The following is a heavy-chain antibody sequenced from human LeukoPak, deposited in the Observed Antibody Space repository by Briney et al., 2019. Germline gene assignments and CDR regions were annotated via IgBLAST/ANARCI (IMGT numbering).Heavy chain of an antibody. J-gene: IGHJ4*02. CDR1: GFTFSSYS. CDR3: AREASHWGTFDY. V-gene: IGHV3-21*01. CDR2: ISSSSSYI. D-gene: IGHD3-16*01. Sequence: GGSLRLSCAASGFTFSSYSMNWVRQAPGKGLEWVSSISSSSSYIYYADSVKGRFTISGDNAKNSLYLQMNSLRAEDTAVYYCAREASHWGTFDYWGQGTLVTVSS.